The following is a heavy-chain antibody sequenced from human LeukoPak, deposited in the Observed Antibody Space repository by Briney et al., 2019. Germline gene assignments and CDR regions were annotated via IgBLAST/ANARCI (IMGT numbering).Heavy chain of an antibody. CDR1: GYTFTGYY. J-gene: IGHJ4*02. D-gene: IGHD6-13*01. Sequence: ASVKVSCKASGYTFTGYYMHWVRQAPGQGLEWMGWINPNSGGTNYAQKFQGRVTMTRDTSISTAYMELSRLRSDDTAVYYCARVVSGYSSSWYKEKEYYFDYWGQGTLVTVSS. CDR3: ARVVSGYSSSWYKEKEYYFDY. V-gene: IGHV1-2*02. CDR2: INPNSGGT.